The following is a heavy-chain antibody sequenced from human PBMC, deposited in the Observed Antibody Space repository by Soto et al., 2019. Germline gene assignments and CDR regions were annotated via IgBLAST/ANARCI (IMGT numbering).Heavy chain of an antibody. CDR3: ARGLRWSDH. V-gene: IGHV4-59*01. Sequence: QVQLQESGPGLVKPSETLSLTCTVSGGSISSYFWSWIRQPPGKGLEWIGNIYYNGNTNYNPSLKSRVTISVDTSKNQFSLKLTSVSAADTAVYYCARGLRWSDHWGQGTLVTVSS. CDR2: IYYNGNT. J-gene: IGHJ4*02. D-gene: IGHD4-17*01. CDR1: GGSISSYF.